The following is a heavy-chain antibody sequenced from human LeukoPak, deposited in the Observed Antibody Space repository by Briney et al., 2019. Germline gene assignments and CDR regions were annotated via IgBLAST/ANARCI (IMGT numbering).Heavy chain of an antibody. V-gene: IGHV3-53*01. J-gene: IGHJ4*02. D-gene: IGHD2-15*01. CDR3: CSGGSY. CDR1: GFTVSRNY. CDR2: IYSDGST. Sequence: GGSLRLSCAASGFTVSRNYMSWVRQAPGKGLEWVSVIYSDGSTNYADSVKGRFTISRDNSKNTVYLQMNSLRVEDTAAYYACSGGSYWGQGSLVTVSS.